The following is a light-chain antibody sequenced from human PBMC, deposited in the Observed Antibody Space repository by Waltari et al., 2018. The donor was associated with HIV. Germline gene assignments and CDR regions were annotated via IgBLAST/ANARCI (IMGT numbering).Light chain of an antibody. Sequence: QAVVTQEPSLTVSPGGTVTLTCGSSTGPVTSGHHPYWFQQTPGQAPRTLIYDTTNKHSWTPARFSGSLLGGKAALTLSGAQPEDEAEYYCLLSYAGPRPWVFGGGTKVTVL. V-gene: IGLV7-46*01. CDR1: TGPVTSGHH. J-gene: IGLJ3*02. CDR2: DTT. CDR3: LLSYAGPRPWV.